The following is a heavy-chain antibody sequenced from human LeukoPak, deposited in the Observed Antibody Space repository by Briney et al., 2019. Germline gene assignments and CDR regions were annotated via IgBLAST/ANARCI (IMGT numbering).Heavy chain of an antibody. CDR1: GGSISSSSYC. D-gene: IGHD2-2*01. Sequence: SETLSLTCTVSGGSISSSSYCWGWIRQPPGKGLEWIGSIYYSGSTYYNPSLKSRVTISVDTSKNQFSLKLSSVTAADTAVYYCAREGCSSTSCYGNWFDPWGQGTLVTVSS. V-gene: IGHV4-39*07. J-gene: IGHJ5*02. CDR2: IYYSGST. CDR3: AREGCSSTSCYGNWFDP.